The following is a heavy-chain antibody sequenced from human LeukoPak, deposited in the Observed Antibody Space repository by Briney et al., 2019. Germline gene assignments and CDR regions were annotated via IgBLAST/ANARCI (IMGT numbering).Heavy chain of an antibody. CDR3: AKARHCSGGSCYPGSFDY. J-gene: IGHJ4*02. CDR1: GFTFSSYW. Sequence: GGSLRLSCAASGFTFSSYWMSWVRQAPGKGLEWVANIKKDGIEKYYVDSVKGRFTISRDNAKTSLYLQMKSLRAEDTAVYYCAKARHCSGGSCYPGSFDYWGQGTLVTVSS. CDR2: IKKDGIEK. V-gene: IGHV3-7*03. D-gene: IGHD2-15*01.